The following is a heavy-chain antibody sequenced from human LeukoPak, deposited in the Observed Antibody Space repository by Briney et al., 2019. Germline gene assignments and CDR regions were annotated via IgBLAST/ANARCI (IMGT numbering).Heavy chain of an antibody. J-gene: IGHJ4*02. V-gene: IGHV1-69*05. CDR2: IIPIYGTR. Sequence: SVKVSCKASGGSFSTYAISWVRQAPGQGLEWMGGIIPIYGTRNYAQKFQGRVTITTDAYTTTAYTAYMELSSLRTEDTAVYYCSNNAFGDYAFDYWGQGTLVTVFS. CDR3: SNNAFGDYAFDY. CDR1: GGSFSTYA. D-gene: IGHD4-17*01.